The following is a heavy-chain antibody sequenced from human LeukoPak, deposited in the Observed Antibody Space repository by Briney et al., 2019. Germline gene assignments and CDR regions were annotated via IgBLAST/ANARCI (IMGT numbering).Heavy chain of an antibody. J-gene: IGHJ4*02. V-gene: IGHV4-4*07. D-gene: IGHD4-17*01. CDR3: ARDQSLDYGDYVFFDY. CDR2: IYTSGST. Sequence: PSETLSLTCTVSGGSISSYYWSWIRQPAGKGLEWIGRIYTSGSTNYNPSLKSRVTMSVDTSKNQFSLKLSSVTAADTAVYYCARDQSLDYGDYVFFDYWGQGTLVTVSS. CDR1: GGSISSYY.